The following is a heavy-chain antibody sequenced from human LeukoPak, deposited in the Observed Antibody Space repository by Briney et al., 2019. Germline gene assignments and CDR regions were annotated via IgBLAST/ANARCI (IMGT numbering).Heavy chain of an antibody. J-gene: IGHJ4*02. CDR2: ISSSGSTI. Sequence: GGSLRLSCAASGFTFSDYYMSWIRQAPGKGLEWVSYISSSGSTIYYADSVKGRFTISRDNAKNSLYLQMNSLRAEDTAVYYCARDPLPHSSSFIDYWGQGALVTVSS. V-gene: IGHV3-11*01. CDR3: ARDPLPHSSSFIDY. CDR1: GFTFSDYY. D-gene: IGHD6-13*01.